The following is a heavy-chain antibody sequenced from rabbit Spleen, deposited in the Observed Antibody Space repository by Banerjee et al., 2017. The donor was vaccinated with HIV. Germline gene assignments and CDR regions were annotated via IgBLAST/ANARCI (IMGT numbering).Heavy chain of an antibody. Sequence: QSLEESGGDLVKPGASLTLTCTASRVSFSGSSYICWVRQAPGKGLEWIACIETGSSDFTYYASWAKGRFTISSHNAQNTLYLQLNSLTVADTATYFCVRGASSSGYYNLWGQGTLVTVS. D-gene: IGHD1-1*01. CDR1: RVSFSGSSY. V-gene: IGHV1S40*01. CDR3: VRGASSSGYYNL. J-gene: IGHJ4*01. CDR2: IETGSSDFT.